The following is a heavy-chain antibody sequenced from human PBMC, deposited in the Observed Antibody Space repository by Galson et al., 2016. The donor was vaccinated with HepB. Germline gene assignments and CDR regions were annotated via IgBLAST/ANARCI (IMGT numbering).Heavy chain of an antibody. CDR3: ARAGSRAGFYLRFGFFDS. J-gene: IGHJ4*02. D-gene: IGHD3-10*01. CDR2: IYSGNNA. V-gene: IGHV3-53*01. CDR1: GFSVSQNY. Sequence: SLRLSCAVSGFSVSQNYMTWVRQAPGKGLEWLSVIYSGNNAYYADSVKGRFTISRDNFRNTLHLQINSLGAEDTAVYYCARAGSRAGFYLRFGFFDSWGQGTLVTVSS.